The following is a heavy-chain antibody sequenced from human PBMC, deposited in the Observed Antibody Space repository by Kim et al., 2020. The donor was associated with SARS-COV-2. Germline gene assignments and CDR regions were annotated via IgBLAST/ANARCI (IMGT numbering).Heavy chain of an antibody. CDR3: ARDPRSEAAAGTRFDY. CDR1: GFTFSSYA. Sequence: GGSLRLSCAASGFTFSSYAMHWVRQAPGKGLEWVAVISYDGSNKYYADSVKGRFTISRDNSKNTLYLQMNSLRAEDTAVYYCARDPRSEAAAGTRFDYWGQGTLVTVSS. CDR2: ISYDGSNK. D-gene: IGHD6-13*01. V-gene: IGHV3-30*04. J-gene: IGHJ4*02.